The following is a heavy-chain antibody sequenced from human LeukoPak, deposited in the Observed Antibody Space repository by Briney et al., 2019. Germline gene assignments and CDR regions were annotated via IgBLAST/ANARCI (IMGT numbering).Heavy chain of an antibody. J-gene: IGHJ3*02. Sequence: ASVKVSCKASGYTFTSYDINWVRQATGQGLEWMGWMNPNSGNTGYAQKFQGRVTMTRNTPISTAYMELSSLRSEDTAVYYCARRQQLVRAFDIWGQGTMVTVSS. CDR3: ARRQQLVRAFDI. V-gene: IGHV1-8*01. CDR1: GYTFTSYD. D-gene: IGHD6-13*01. CDR2: MNPNSGNT.